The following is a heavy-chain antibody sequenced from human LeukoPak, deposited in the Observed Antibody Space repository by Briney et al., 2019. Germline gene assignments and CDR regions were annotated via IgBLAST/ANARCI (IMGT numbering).Heavy chain of an antibody. V-gene: IGHV4-34*01. Sequence: PSETLSLTCAVYGGSFSGYYWSWIRQPPGKGLEWIGEINHSGSTNYNPSLKSRVTISVDTSKNQFSLQLSSVTAADTAVYYCARVSFFRWASTRPSYYYYMDVWGKGTTVTISS. CDR3: ARVSFFRWASTRPSYYYYMDV. CDR1: GGSFSGYY. D-gene: IGHD2-15*01. CDR2: INHSGST. J-gene: IGHJ6*03.